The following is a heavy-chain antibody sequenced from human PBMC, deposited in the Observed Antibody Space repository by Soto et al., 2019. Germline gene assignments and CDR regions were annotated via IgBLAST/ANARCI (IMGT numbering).Heavy chain of an antibody. CDR1: GYTFTSYD. D-gene: IGHD2-2*01. CDR2: MNPNSGNT. J-gene: IGHJ6*03. Sequence: GASVKVSCKASGYTFTSYDINWVRQATGQGLEWMGWMNPNSGNTGYAQKFQGRVTMTRNTSISTAYMELSSLRSEDTAVYYCASCSSTSCESDYYYYMDVWGKGTTVTVSS. CDR3: ASCSSTSCESDYYYYMDV. V-gene: IGHV1-8*01.